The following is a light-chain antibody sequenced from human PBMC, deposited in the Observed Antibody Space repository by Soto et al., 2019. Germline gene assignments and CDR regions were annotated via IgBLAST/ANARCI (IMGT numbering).Light chain of an antibody. J-gene: IGKJ5*01. Sequence: DLQMTQSPSSLSASIGDRVTITCQASQNITNNLSWYQQKPGKAPNLLIYHASKLAKGVTSRFSGSGSGTDFSFIITSLQREDLATYYCQQYYDLPPLTFGQGTRLEIK. CDR3: QQYYDLPPLT. CDR1: QNITNN. V-gene: IGKV1-33*01. CDR2: HAS.